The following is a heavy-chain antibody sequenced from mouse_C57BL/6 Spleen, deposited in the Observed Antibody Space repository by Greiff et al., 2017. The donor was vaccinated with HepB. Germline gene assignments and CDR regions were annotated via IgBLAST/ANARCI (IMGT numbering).Heavy chain of an antibody. Sequence: EVQLQQSGPVLVKPGASVKMSCTASGYTFTDYYLNWVKQSHGKSLEWIGVINPYNGGTSYNQKFKGQATLTVDKSSSTAYMELNSLTSEDSAVYYCARAYSNSYFDYWGQGTTLTVSS. J-gene: IGHJ2*01. V-gene: IGHV1-19*01. CDR1: GYTFTDYY. CDR3: ARAYSNSYFDY. CDR2: INPYNGGT. D-gene: IGHD2-5*01.